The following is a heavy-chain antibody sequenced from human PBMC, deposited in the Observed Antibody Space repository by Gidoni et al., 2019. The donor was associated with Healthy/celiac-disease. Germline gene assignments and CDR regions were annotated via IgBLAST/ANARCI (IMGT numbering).Heavy chain of an antibody. V-gene: IGHV3-15*01. Sequence: EVQLVESGVGLVKPGGSLRISCAASGFTFSNAWMSWVRQAPGKGLEWVGRIKSKTDGGTTDYAAPVKARFTISRLDSKITLYLQMNSLKTEDTSVYYCTTDLPYDYWGQGTLVTVSS. CDR2: IKSKTDGGTT. CDR3: TTDLPYDY. J-gene: IGHJ4*02. CDR1: GFTFSNAW.